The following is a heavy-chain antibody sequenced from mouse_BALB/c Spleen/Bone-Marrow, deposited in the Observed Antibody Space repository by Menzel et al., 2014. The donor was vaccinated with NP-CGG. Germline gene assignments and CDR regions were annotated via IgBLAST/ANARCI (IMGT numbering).Heavy chain of an antibody. CDR1: GDSITSGY. V-gene: IGHV3-8*02. Sequence: EVQLQQSGPSLVKPSQTLSLTCSVTGDSITSGYWNWIRKFPGNKLEYMGYISYSGNTYYNPSLKSRISITRDTSKNXYYPQLNSVTTEYTATYYCATYDGYCFDYWGQGTTLTVSS. CDR2: ISYSGNT. CDR3: ATYDGYCFDY. J-gene: IGHJ2*01. D-gene: IGHD2-3*01.